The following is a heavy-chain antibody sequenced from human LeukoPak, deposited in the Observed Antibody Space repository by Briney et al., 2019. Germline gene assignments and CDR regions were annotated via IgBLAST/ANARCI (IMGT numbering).Heavy chain of an antibody. D-gene: IGHD5-18*01. CDR2: ISSSGSTI. V-gene: IGHV3-48*03. Sequence: GGSLRLSCAASGFTFSSYEMNWVRQAPGKGLEWVSYISSSGSTIYYADSVKGRFTISRDNAKNSLYLQMNSLRAEDTAVYYCARAGRSYGYPPGKDLDYWGQGTLVTVSS. J-gene: IGHJ4*02. CDR3: ARAGRSYGYPPGKDLDY. CDR1: GFTFSSYE.